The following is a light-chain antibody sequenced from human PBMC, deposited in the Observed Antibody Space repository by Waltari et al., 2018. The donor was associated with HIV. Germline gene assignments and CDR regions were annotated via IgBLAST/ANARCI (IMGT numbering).Light chain of an antibody. CDR1: TSNIGGNT. CDR2: SNN. J-gene: IGLJ1*01. Sequence: QSVLAQPPSASGTPGQRVTISCSGSTSNIGGNTVSWYQQLPGTAPKLLIYSNNQRPSGVPDRFSDSTSGTSASLVISGLQSEDEADYYCAAWDDSLKGGAFGPGTKVTVL. V-gene: IGLV1-44*01. CDR3: AAWDDSLKGGA.